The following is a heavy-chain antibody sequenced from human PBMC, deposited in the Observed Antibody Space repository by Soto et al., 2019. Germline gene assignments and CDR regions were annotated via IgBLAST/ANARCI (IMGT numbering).Heavy chain of an antibody. CDR2: ISSSSSTI. Sequence: GGSLRLSCAASGFTFSSYSMNWVRQAPGKGLEWVSYISSSSSTIYYADSVKGRFTISRDNSKNTLYLQMNSLRAEDTAVYYCANTMVRGVIKVYYYGMDVWGQGTTVTVSS. V-gene: IGHV3-48*01. D-gene: IGHD3-10*01. CDR3: ANTMVRGVIKVYYYGMDV. J-gene: IGHJ6*02. CDR1: GFTFSSYS.